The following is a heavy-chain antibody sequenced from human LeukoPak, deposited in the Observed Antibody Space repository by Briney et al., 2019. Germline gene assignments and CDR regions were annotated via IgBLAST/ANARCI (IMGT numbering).Heavy chain of an antibody. J-gene: IGHJ4*02. V-gene: IGHV1-46*01. Sequence: ASVKVSCKASGYTFTGYYMHWVRQAPGQGLEWMGIINPSGGSTSYAQKFQGRVTMTRDMSTSTVYMELSSLRSEDTAVYYCAKVHGSYSSSWYYFDYWGQGTLVTVYS. CDR1: GYTFTGYY. CDR2: INPSGGST. D-gene: IGHD6-13*01. CDR3: AKVHGSYSSSWYYFDY.